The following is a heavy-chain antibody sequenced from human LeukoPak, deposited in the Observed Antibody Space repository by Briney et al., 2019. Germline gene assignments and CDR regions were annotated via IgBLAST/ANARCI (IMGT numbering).Heavy chain of an antibody. CDR2: ISYDGSNK. J-gene: IGHJ6*02. Sequence: GGSLRLSCAASGFTFSNYAIHWVRQAPGKGLEWVAVISYDGSNKYYADSVKGRFTISRDNPKNTLYLQMNSLRTEDTAVYYCARAFWQWLVLQVGMDVWGQGTTVTVSS. D-gene: IGHD6-19*01. CDR1: GFTFSNYA. V-gene: IGHV3-30-3*01. CDR3: ARAFWQWLVLQVGMDV.